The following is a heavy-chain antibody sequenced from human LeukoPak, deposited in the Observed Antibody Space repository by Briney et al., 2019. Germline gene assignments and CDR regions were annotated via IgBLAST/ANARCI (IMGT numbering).Heavy chain of an antibody. CDR1: GFPFGSYV. V-gene: IGHV3-48*02. D-gene: IGHD3-9*01. Sequence: GGSLRLSCEASGFPFGSYVMSWVRQSPGKGLEWIAYINHNAEMIFYPDFVKGRFTISRDNAKNSLYLQMNALRYEDTAIYYCARDHDWAFDLWGQGTLVTVSS. CDR2: INHNAEMI. CDR3: ARDHDWAFDL. J-gene: IGHJ4*02.